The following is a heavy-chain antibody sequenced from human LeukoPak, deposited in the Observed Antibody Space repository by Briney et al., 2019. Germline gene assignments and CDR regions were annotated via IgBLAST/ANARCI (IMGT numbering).Heavy chain of an antibody. V-gene: IGHV3-7*01. J-gene: IGHJ4*02. CDR2: IKQDGSEK. CDR1: GFTFSSYW. D-gene: IGHD6-6*01. CDR3: ARGGIAARRGFDY. Sequence: QAGGSLRLSCAASGFTFSSYWMSWVRQAPGKGLEWVANIKQDGSEKYYVDSVKGRFTISRDNAKNSLYLQMNSPRAEDTAVYYCARGGIAARRGFDYWGQGTLATVSS.